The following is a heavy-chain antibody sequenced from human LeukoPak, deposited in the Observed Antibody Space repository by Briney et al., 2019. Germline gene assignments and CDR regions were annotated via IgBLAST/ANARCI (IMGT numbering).Heavy chain of an antibody. D-gene: IGHD6-6*01. CDR1: GYTFTSYG. CDR2: ISAYNGNT. Sequence: GASVKVSCKASGYTFTSYGISWMRQAPGQGLEWMGWISAYNGNTNYAQKLQGRVTMTTDTSTSTAYMELRSLRSDDTAVYYCARARRVIAAQQLDYWGQGTLVTVSS. J-gene: IGHJ4*02. V-gene: IGHV1-18*01. CDR3: ARARRVIAAQQLDY.